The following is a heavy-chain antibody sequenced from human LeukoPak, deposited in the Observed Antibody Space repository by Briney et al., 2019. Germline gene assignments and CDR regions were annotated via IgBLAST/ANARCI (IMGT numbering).Heavy chain of an antibody. D-gene: IGHD3-10*01. CDR1: GYTFTSYY. CDR2: INPSGGST. CDR3: ARDRITMVRGVRSPLDP. Sequence: ASVKVSCTASGYTFTSYYMHWVRQAPGQGLEWMGIINPSGGSTSYAQKFQGRVTMTRDTSTSTVYMELSSLRSEDTAVYYCARDRITMVRGVRSPLDPWGQGTLVTVSS. J-gene: IGHJ5*02. V-gene: IGHV1-46*01.